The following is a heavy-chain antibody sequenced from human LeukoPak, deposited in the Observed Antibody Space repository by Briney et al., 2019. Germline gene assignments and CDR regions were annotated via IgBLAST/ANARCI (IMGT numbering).Heavy chain of an antibody. CDR1: GFTFSTYS. CDR2: ISDSSTYI. D-gene: IGHD5-18*01. Sequence: PGGSLTLSCTASGFTFSTYSMTWVRQAPGKGLEWVSSISDSSTYIYYTDSVKGRFTISRDNAKNSLYLQMNSLRADDAAVYYCAREPTSMVSDYWGQGTLVTVSS. J-gene: IGHJ4*02. V-gene: IGHV3-21*01. CDR3: AREPTSMVSDY.